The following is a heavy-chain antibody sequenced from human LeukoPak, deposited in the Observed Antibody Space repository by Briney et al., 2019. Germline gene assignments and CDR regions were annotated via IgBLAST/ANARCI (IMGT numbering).Heavy chain of an antibody. CDR2: ISYDGSNK. J-gene: IGHJ4*02. CDR1: GFTFSSCA. CDR3: ARGYSYGYVLDY. V-gene: IGHV3-30*04. D-gene: IGHD5-18*01. Sequence: GRSLRLSCAASGFTFSSCAMHWVRQAPGKGLEWVAVISYDGSNKYYADSVKGRFTISRDNSKNTLYLQMNSLRAEDTAVYYCARGYSYGYVLDYWGQGTLVTVSS.